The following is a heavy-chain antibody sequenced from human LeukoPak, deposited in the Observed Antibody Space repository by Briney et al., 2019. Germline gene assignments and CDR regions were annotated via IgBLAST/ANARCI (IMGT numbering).Heavy chain of an antibody. CDR2: INPSGGST. CDR3: ARAGSDYCGGDCPKCDY. D-gene: IGHD2-21*02. CDR1: GYTFTDYY. J-gene: IGHJ4*02. Sequence: GASVKVSCKTSGYTFTDYYMHWVRQAPGQGLEWMGIINPSGGSTSYAQKFQGRVTMTRDTSTSTVYMDLSSLRSEDTAVYYCARAGSDYCGGDCPKCDYWGQGTLVTVSS. V-gene: IGHV1-46*01.